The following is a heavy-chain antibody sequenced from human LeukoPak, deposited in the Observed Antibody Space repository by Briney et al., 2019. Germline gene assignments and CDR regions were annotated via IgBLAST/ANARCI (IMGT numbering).Heavy chain of an antibody. CDR2: IKQDGSEK. Sequence: GGSLRLSCAASGFTLSSYWMSWVRQAPGKGLEWVANIKQDGSEKYYVDSVKGRFTISRDNAKNSLYLQMNSLRAEDTAVYYCARASRGYVLMDVWGKGPTVSVSS. D-gene: IGHD2-2*01. J-gene: IGHJ6*03. CDR1: GFTLSSYW. CDR3: ARASRGYVLMDV. V-gene: IGHV3-7*01.